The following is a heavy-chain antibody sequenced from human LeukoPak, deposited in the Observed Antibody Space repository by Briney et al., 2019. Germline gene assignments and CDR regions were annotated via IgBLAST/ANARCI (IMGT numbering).Heavy chain of an antibody. Sequence: GASVKVSCKASGYTFTDYYLHWVRQAPGQGLEWMGWINPNSGGTNYAQKFQGRVTMTTDTSTSTAYMELRSLRSDDTAVYYCVREENWFDPWGQGTLVTVSS. V-gene: IGHV1-2*02. CDR1: GYTFTDYY. J-gene: IGHJ5*02. CDR3: VREENWFDP. CDR2: INPNSGGT.